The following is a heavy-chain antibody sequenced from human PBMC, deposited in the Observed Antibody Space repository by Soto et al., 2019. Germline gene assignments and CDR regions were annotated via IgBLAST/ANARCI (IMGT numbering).Heavy chain of an antibody. CDR2: INAGNGNT. J-gene: IGHJ6*03. V-gene: IGHV1-3*01. Sequence: QVQLVQSGAEVEKPGASVKVSCKASGYTFTNYAVHWVRQAPGQRLEWMGWINAGNGNTRFSQNLQGRVTITRDTYARTVYMEMSSLRSADTAVYYCARGHLAVVPVASWFYYMDVWGKGTTVTVSS. CDR1: GYTFTNYA. D-gene: IGHD2-2*01. CDR3: ARGHLAVVPVASWFYYMDV.